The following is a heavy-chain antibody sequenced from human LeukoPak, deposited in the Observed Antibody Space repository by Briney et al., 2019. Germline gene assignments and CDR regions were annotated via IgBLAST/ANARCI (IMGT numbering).Heavy chain of an antibody. J-gene: IGHJ4*02. CDR3: AKRRDILTGHFDY. D-gene: IGHD3-9*01. CDR2: ISGSGGST. V-gene: IGHV3-23*01. Sequence: GRSLRLSCAASGFTFDDYAMHWVRQAPGKGLEWVSAISGSGGSTYYADSVKGRFTISRDNSKNTLYLQMNSLRAEDTAVYYCAKRRDILTGHFDYWGQGTLVTVSS. CDR1: GFTFDDYA.